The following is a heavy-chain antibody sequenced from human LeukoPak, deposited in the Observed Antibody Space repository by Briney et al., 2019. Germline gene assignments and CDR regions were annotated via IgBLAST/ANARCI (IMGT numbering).Heavy chain of an antibody. D-gene: IGHD3-22*01. CDR2: IRSKAYGGTT. J-gene: IGHJ4*02. CDR1: YG. V-gene: IGHV3-49*04. CDR3: TRGDYYDTSGYYFLFDY. Sequence: YGMSWVRQAPGKGLEWVGFIRSKAYGGTTEYAASVKGRFTISRDDSKSIAYLQMNSLKTEDTAVYYCTRGDYYDTSGYYFLFDYWGQGTLVTVSS.